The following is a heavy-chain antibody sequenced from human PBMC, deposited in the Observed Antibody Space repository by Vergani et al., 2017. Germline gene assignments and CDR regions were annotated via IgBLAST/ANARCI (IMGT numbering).Heavy chain of an antibody. CDR2: IYTSGST. Sequence: QVQLQESGPGLVKPSQTLSLTCTVSGGSISSGSYYWSWIRQPAGKGLEWIGRIYTSGSTNYNPSLKSRVTISVDTSKNQFSLKLSSVTAADTAVYYCARVLVVPAAIPETYYYYGMDVWGQGTTVTVSS. CDR1: GGSISSGSYY. D-gene: IGHD2-2*02. V-gene: IGHV4-61*02. J-gene: IGHJ6*02. CDR3: ARVLVVPAAIPETYYYYGMDV.